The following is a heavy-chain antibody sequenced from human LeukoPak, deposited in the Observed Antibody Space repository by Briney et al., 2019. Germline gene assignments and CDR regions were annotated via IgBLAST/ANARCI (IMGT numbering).Heavy chain of an antibody. J-gene: IGHJ3*02. CDR2: IWYDGTNK. CDR3: AKRPYASGGGIDI. CDR1: GFTFSNYG. D-gene: IGHD3-10*01. V-gene: IGHV3-33*06. Sequence: PGGSLRLSCAASGFTFSNYGMHWVRQAPGKGLEWVAVIWYDGTNKYYADSVKGRFTISRDNSKNTLYLQMNSLRAEDTAVYYCAKRPYASGGGIDIWGQGTIVTVSS.